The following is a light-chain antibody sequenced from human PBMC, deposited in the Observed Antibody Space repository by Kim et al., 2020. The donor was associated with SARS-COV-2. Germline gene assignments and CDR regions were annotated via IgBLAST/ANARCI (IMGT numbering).Light chain of an antibody. V-gene: IGKV4-1*01. Sequence: ATINCKSGQSVLYSSNNQNYLAWYQQKPGQPPKLLISWASTRESEVPDRFSGSGSGTDFTLTISSLQAEDVAVYYCHQYYRNPRTFGQGTKVDIK. CDR3: HQYYRNPRT. J-gene: IGKJ1*01. CDR2: WAS. CDR1: QSVLYSSNNQNY.